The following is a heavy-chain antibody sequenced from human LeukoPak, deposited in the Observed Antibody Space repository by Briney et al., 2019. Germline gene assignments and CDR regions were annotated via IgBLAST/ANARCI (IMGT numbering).Heavy chain of an antibody. CDR1: GGTFSSYA. CDR2: IIPILGIA. J-gene: IGHJ6*02. Sequence: SVKVSCKASGGTFSSYAISWVRQAPGQGLEWMGRIIPILGIANYAQKFQGRVTITADKSTSTAHMELSSLRSEDTAVYYCARVYCGGDCYSTSGYYYYGMDVWGQGTTVTVSS. CDR3: ARVYCGGDCYSTSGYYYYGMDV. V-gene: IGHV1-69*04. D-gene: IGHD2-21*02.